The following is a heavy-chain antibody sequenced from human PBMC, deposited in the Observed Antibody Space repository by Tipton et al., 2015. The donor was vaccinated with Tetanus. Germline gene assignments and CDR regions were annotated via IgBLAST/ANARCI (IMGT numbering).Heavy chain of an antibody. Sequence: TLSLTCAVSGALLSTGCYSWGWLRLPPGQGLEWVGYVYHSGLTNYTPSLKSRLTMSIDKSKNQFSLKLNSVTAADTAVYYCARANNDYPKKVPHGYWGQGILVIVSS. CDR1: GALLSTGCYS. D-gene: IGHD5-12*01. CDR3: ARANNDYPKKVPHGY. V-gene: IGHV4-61*01. J-gene: IGHJ4*02. CDR2: VYHSGLT.